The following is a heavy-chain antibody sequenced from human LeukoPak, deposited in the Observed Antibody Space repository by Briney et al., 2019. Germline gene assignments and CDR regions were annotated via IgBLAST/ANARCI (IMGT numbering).Heavy chain of an antibody. J-gene: IGHJ4*02. V-gene: IGHV3-53*01. CDR3: ARRAGAYSHPYDY. CDR2: IYSDNT. Sequence: GGSLRLSCAASGFTLSSYSMSWVRQAPGKGLEWVSFIYSDNTHYSDSVKGRFTISRDNSKNTLYLQMNSLRAEDTAVYYCARRAGAYSHPYDYWGQGTLVTVSS. CDR1: GFTLSSYS. D-gene: IGHD4/OR15-4a*01.